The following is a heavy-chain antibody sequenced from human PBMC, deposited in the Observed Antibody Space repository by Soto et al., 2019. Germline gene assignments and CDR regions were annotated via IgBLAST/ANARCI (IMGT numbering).Heavy chain of an antibody. CDR3: AYGGSCDY. CDR2: ISSSGSTI. Sequence: EVQLVESGGGLVQPGGSLRLSCAASGVSFNTYEMNWVRQAPGKGLEGVSYISSSGSTIYYADSVKGRFTVSRDNGKNSLYLQMNSLRAEDTAVYYCAYGGSCDYWGQGTQVTVSS. D-gene: IGHD1-26*01. J-gene: IGHJ4*02. CDR1: GVSFNTYE. V-gene: IGHV3-48*03.